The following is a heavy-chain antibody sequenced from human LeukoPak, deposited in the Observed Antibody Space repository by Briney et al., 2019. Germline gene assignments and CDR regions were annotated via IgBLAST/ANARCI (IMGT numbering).Heavy chain of an antibody. J-gene: IGHJ6*03. D-gene: IGHD3-10*01. V-gene: IGHV1-69*13. CDR1: GGTFSSYA. Sequence: SVKVSCKASGGTFSSYAISWVRQAPGQGLEWMGGIIPIFGTANYAQKFQGRVTITADESTSTAYMELSSLRSEDTAVYYCARAGITMVRGALGYYYYYYMDVWGKGTTVTISS. CDR3: ARAGITMVRGALGYYYYYYMDV. CDR2: IIPIFGTA.